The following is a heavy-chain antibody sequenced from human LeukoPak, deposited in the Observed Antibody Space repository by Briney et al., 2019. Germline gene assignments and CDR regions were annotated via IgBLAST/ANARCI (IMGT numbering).Heavy chain of an antibody. J-gene: IGHJ4*02. D-gene: IGHD6-13*01. CDR2: ISGSGGST. CDR1: GFTFSSYG. CDR3: AKDEAAAGTFDY. Sequence: GGSLRLSCAASGFTFSSYGMSWVRQAPGKGLEWVSAISGSGGSTYYADSVKGRFTISRDNPKNTLYLQMNSLRAEDTAVYYCAKDEAAAGTFDYWGQGTLVTVSS. V-gene: IGHV3-23*01.